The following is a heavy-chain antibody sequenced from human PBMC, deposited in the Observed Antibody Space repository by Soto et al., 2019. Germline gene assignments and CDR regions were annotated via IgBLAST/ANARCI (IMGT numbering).Heavy chain of an antibody. V-gene: IGHV3-23*01. CDR3: ARRSSGWYFDY. CDR2: ISGSGGST. D-gene: IGHD6-19*01. J-gene: IGHJ4*02. CDR1: GFTFSSYA. Sequence: EVQLLESGGGLVQPGGSLRLSCAASGFTFSSYAMSWVRQAPRKGLEWVSVISGSGGSTYYADSVKGRFTISRDNSKNTLYLQMNSLRAEDTAVYYCARRSSGWYFDYWGQGTLVTVSS.